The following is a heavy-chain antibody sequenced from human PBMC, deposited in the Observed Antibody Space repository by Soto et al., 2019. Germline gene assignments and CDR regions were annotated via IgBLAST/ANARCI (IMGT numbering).Heavy chain of an antibody. Sequence: PGGSLRLSCAASGFTFNTYSMNWVRQAPGKGLEWVSSSSSSSSYIYYTDSVKGRFTISRDNDKNSLYLQMNTLRAEDTAGYYFAKLSRFAFDYWGQGTLVAVSS. J-gene: IGHJ4*02. V-gene: IGHV3-21*01. CDR3: AKLSRFAFDY. CDR1: GFTFNTYS. CDR2: SSSSSSYI. D-gene: IGHD3-10*01.